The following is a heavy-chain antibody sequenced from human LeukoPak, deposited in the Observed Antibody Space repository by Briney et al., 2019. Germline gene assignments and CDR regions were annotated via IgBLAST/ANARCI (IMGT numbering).Heavy chain of an antibody. J-gene: IGHJ4*02. CDR3: ARDLAHYDILTGLDY. Sequence: GGSLRLSCTASGFTFSTYAMSWVRQAPGKGLEWVSSISSSSSYIYYADSVKGRFTISRDNAKNSLYLQMNSLRAEDTAVYYCARDLAHYDILTGLDYWGQGTLVTVSS. V-gene: IGHV3-21*01. CDR2: ISSSSSYI. CDR1: GFTFSTYA. D-gene: IGHD3-9*01.